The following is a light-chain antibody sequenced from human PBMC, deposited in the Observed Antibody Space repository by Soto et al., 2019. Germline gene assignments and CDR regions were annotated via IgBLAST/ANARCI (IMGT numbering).Light chain of an antibody. Sequence: QSALTQPPSVSGTPGQGVTISCSGSTSNVGRNAVNWFQQLPGTAPKLLIYHNNQRPSGVPGRFSASKSGASASLAISGLQSEDEADYYCATWNDSLDGVVFGGGTQLTVL. CDR3: ATWNDSLDGVV. CDR1: TSNVGRNA. V-gene: IGLV1-44*01. CDR2: HNN. J-gene: IGLJ3*02.